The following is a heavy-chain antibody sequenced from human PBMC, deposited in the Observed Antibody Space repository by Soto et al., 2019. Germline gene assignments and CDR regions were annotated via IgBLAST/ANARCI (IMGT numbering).Heavy chain of an antibody. CDR2: IRGFSPYT. CDR1: GFTFRTYT. CDR3: ARDRGYDAHDFYYNAMDV. V-gene: IGHV3-21*01. D-gene: IGHD2-15*01. J-gene: IGHJ6*02. Sequence: GGSLRLSCISSGFTFRTYTMNWVRQAPGKGLEWVSGIRGFSPYTFYAESVKGRFTISRDNAKNSLFLQMTSLRAEDTAVYYCARDRGYDAHDFYYNAMDVWGQGTTVTVSS.